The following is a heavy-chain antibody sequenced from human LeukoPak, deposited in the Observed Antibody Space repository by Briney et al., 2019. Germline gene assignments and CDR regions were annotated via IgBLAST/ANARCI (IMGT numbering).Heavy chain of an antibody. J-gene: IGHJ3*02. D-gene: IGHD5-12*01. Sequence: SVKVSCKASGGTFSSYAISWVRQAPGQGLEWMGRIIPIFGTANYAQKLQGRVTITTDESTSTAYMELSSLRSEDTAVYYCARELPDIVAPDAFDIWGQGTMATVSS. CDR3: ARELPDIVAPDAFDI. CDR2: IIPIFGTA. CDR1: GGTFSSYA. V-gene: IGHV1-69*05.